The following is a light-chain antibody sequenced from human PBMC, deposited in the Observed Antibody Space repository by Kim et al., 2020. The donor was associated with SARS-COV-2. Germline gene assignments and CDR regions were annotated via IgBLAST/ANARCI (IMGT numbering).Light chain of an antibody. Sequence: IQLTQSPSSLSASVGDRVTITCRASQGISSYLAWYQQKPGKDPKLLIYAASTLQSGVPSRFSGSGSGTEFTLTISSLQPEEFATYYCQQLNSYPLTFGGGTKVEIK. J-gene: IGKJ4*01. CDR3: QQLNSYPLT. V-gene: IGKV1-9*01. CDR1: QGISSY. CDR2: AAS.